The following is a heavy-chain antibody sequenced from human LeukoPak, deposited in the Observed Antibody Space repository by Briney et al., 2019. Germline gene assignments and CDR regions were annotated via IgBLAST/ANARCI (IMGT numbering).Heavy chain of an antibody. CDR3: SRDLSGKSDY. CDR2: ITGGSTYI. Sequence: GGSLRLSCAASGFTFISYSMIWVRQAPGTGLEWVSSITGGSTYIHYADSVRGRFTISRDNAKNSLYLQMNSLTVEDTAVYYCSRDLSGKSDYWGQGTLVTVSS. V-gene: IGHV3-21*01. J-gene: IGHJ4*02. CDR1: GFTFISYS.